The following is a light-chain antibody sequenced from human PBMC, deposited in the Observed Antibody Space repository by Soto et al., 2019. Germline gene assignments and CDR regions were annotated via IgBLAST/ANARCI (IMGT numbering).Light chain of an antibody. V-gene: IGLV2-14*01. CDR2: DVS. CDR3: YSCTSSRVL. J-gene: IGLJ2*01. CDR1: SSDAGGYNY. Sequence: QSVLTQPASVSGSPGQSVTISCTGTSSDAGGYNYVSWYQQHPGKAPKLMIYDVSNRPSGVSYRFSGSNSANTASLTISGRQAEDEADYSCYSCTSSRVLFGGGTQLTVL.